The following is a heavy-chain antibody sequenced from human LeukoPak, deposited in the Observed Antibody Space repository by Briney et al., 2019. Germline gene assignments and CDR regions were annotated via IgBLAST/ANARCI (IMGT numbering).Heavy chain of an antibody. V-gene: IGHV3-9*01. CDR2: ISWNSGSI. CDR1: GFTFDDYA. CDR3: ATRHSSSWYYDY. D-gene: IGHD6-13*01. J-gene: IGHJ4*02. Sequence: GGSLRLSCAASGFTFDDYAMHWVRQAPGKGLEWVSGISWNSGSIGYADSVKGRFTISRDNAKNSLYLQMNSLRAEDTALYYCATRHSSSWYYDYRGQGTLVTVSS.